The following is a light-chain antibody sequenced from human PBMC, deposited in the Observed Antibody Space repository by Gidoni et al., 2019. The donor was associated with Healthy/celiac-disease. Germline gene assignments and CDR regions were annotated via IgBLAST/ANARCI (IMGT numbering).Light chain of an antibody. J-gene: IGKJ1*01. Sequence: AIRMTQSPSSFSASTGDRVTITCRASQGISSYLAWYQQKPGKAPKLLIYAASILQSGVPSRFSGSGSGTDFTLTISCLQSEDFATYYCQQYYSYPRTCGQGTKVEIK. CDR2: AAS. CDR1: QGISSY. CDR3: QQYYSYPRT. V-gene: IGKV1-8*01.